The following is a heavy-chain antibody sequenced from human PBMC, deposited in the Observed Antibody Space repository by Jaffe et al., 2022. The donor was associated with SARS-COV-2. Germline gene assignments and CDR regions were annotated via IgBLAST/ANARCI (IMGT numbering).Heavy chain of an antibody. CDR1: GGSISSGNYY. CDR3: ASGGTIFDP. V-gene: IGHV4-61*02. D-gene: IGHD3-10*01. CDR2: IYSSGST. J-gene: IGHJ5*02. Sequence: QVQLQESGPTLVKSSQTLSLTCTVSGGSISSGNYYWSWIRQPAGEGLEWIGRIYSSGSTNYNPSLKSRVTISIDTSKNQFSLELTSVTAADTAVYYCASGGTIFDPWGQGTLVTVSS.